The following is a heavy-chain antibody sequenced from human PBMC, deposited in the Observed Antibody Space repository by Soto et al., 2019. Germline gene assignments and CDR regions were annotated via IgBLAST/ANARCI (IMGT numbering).Heavy chain of an antibody. D-gene: IGHD6-19*01. V-gene: IGHV3-7*03. CDR1: GFTFSNYW. CDR2: TKQDGSEK. CDR3: ARVLARLAVYFDY. J-gene: IGHJ4*02. Sequence: PGWSLRLSCAASGFTFSNYWMNRVRQAPGKGQEWVANTKQDGSEKYYVASLKGRLPISRHNAKNSLYIQKNSLSDENTAVYYRARVLARLAVYFDYWGQGALVTVST.